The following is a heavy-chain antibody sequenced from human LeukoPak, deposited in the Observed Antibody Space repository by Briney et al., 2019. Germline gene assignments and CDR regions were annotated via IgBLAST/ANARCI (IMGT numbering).Heavy chain of an antibody. CDR3: ARDPPAYCAGASYSPSSGMDV. CDR2: ISVYNGNT. CDR1: GYTFTSYG. V-gene: IGHV1-18*01. D-gene: IGHD2-21*02. J-gene: IGHJ6*02. Sequence: GASVKVSCKASGYTFTSYGISWVRQAPGQGLEWMGWISVYNGNTDQSKKLQGRVTMTTDTSTSTAYMERTRLRSDDTAVYYCARDPPAYCAGASYSPSSGMDVWGQGTTVTVSS.